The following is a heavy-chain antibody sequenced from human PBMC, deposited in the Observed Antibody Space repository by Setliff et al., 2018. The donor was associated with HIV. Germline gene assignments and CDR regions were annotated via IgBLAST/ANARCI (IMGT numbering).Heavy chain of an antibody. Sequence: PGGSLRLSCATSGFTFSNYWMTWVRQAPGKGLEWVSVIYSDGSNTDYADSVKGRFTISRDNSKSTLYLQMNSLRAEDTAIYYCAKTSRVREYNSPFDSWGQGTLVTVSS. CDR2: IYSDGSNT. J-gene: IGHJ4*02. V-gene: IGHV3-23*03. CDR3: AKTSRVREYNSPFDS. CDR1: GFTFSNYW. D-gene: IGHD3-10*01.